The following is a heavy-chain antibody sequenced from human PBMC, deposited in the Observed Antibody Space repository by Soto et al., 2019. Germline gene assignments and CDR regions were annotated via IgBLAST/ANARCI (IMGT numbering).Heavy chain of an antibody. J-gene: IGHJ3*02. V-gene: IGHV3-53*01. CDR3: ASLYSGYDLDAFDI. Sequence: GGSLRLSCAASGFTVSSNYMSWVRQAPGKGLEWVSVIYSGGSTYYADSVKGRFTISRDNSKNTLYLQMNSLRAEDTAVYYCASLYSGYDLDAFDIWGQGTMVTVS. CDR2: IYSGGST. CDR1: GFTVSSNY. D-gene: IGHD5-12*01.